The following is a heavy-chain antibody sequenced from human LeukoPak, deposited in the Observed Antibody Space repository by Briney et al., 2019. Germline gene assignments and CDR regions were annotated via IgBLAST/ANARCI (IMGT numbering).Heavy chain of an antibody. CDR2: ISGSDGST. Sequence: GGSLRLSCAASGFTFSSYAMTWVRLAPGKGLEWVSGISGSDGSTYYADSVKGRFTISRDNSRNTLYLQMNSLRAEDTAVYYCAKFGSAWTASYFDYWGQGTLVTVSS. CDR3: AKFGSAWTASYFDY. J-gene: IGHJ4*02. CDR1: GFTFSSYA. D-gene: IGHD6-19*01. V-gene: IGHV3-23*01.